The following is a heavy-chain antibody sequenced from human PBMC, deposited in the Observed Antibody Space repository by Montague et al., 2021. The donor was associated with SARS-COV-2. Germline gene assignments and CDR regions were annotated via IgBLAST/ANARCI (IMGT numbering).Heavy chain of an antibody. CDR1: GGSISCGSYY. CDR3: ARMGWLRGWFDP. Sequence: TLSLTCTVSGGSISCGSYYWSWIRQPAGKGLEWIGRIYTSGSTNYNPSLKSRVTISVDTSKNQFSLKLSSVTAADTAVYYCARMGWLRGWFDPWGQGTLVTVSS. D-gene: IGHD5-12*01. V-gene: IGHV4-61*02. CDR2: IYTSGST. J-gene: IGHJ5*02.